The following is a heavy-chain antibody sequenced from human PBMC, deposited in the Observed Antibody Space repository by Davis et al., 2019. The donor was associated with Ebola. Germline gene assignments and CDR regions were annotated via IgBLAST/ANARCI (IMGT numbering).Heavy chain of an antibody. D-gene: IGHD4-17*01. CDR1: GGSFSGYY. V-gene: IGHV4-34*01. CDR3: ARDRLSTGYGMDV. Sequence: MPSETLSLTCAVYGGSFSGYYWSWIRQPPGKGLEWIGEINHSGSTNYNPSLKSRVTISVDTSKNQFSLKLSSVTAADTAVYYCARDRLSTGYGMDVWGQGTTVTVSS. CDR2: INHSGST. J-gene: IGHJ6*02.